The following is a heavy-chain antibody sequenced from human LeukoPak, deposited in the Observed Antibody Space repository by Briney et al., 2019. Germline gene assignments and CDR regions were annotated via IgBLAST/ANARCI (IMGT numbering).Heavy chain of an antibody. Sequence: SESLSLTCTVSGGSISSGDYYWSWIRQPPGKGLEWIGYIYYSGSTYYNPSLKSRVTISVDTSKNQFSLKLSSVTAADTAVYYCARGDFWSGGYYYYCMDVWGKGTTVTVSS. CDR2: IYYSGST. CDR3: ARGDFWSGGYYYYCMDV. CDR1: GGSISSGDYY. D-gene: IGHD3-3*01. V-gene: IGHV4-30-4*08. J-gene: IGHJ6*03.